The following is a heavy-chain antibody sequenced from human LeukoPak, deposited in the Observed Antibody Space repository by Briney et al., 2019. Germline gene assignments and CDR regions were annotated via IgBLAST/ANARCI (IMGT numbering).Heavy chain of an antibody. V-gene: IGHV4-34*01. D-gene: IGHD4-23*01. CDR2: INHSGST. CDR3: ARDRRRHIYDYGGNDY. J-gene: IGHJ4*02. CDR1: GGSFSGYY. Sequence: SETLSLTCAVYGGSFSGYYWSWIRQPPGKGLEWIGEINHSGSTNYNPSLKSRVAISVDTSKNQFSLKLSSVTAADTAVYYCARDRRRHIYDYGGNDYWGQGTLVTVSS.